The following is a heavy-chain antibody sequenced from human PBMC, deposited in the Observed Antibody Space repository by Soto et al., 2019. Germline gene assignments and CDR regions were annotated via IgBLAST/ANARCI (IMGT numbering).Heavy chain of an antibody. D-gene: IGHD3-9*01. CDR1: GFTFSSYS. CDR3: ARAYQLTYYFDY. J-gene: IGHJ4*02. CDR2: ITSKGTTI. V-gene: IGHV3-48*01. Sequence: GGSLRLSCAASGFTFSSYSMNWVRQAPGKGLEWVSYITSKGTTIKYADSVKGRFTVSRDDSTNTVFLQMSSPRTEDTAVYHCARAYQLTYYFDYWGPGTPVTVSS.